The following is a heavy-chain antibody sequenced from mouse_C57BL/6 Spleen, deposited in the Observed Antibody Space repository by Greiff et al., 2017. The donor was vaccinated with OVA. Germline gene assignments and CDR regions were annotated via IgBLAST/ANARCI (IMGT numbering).Heavy chain of an antibody. CDR2: IYPGDGDT. CDR1: GYAFSSSW. CDR3: ARSGGNWYYFDY. Sequence: VQLQQSGPELVKPGASVKISCKASGYAFSSSWMNWVKQRPGKGLEWIGRIYPGDGDTNYNGKFKGKATLTADKSSSTAYMQLSILPSEDSAVYFCARSGGNWYYFDYWGQGTTLTVSS. D-gene: IGHD2-1*01. J-gene: IGHJ2*01. V-gene: IGHV1-82*01.